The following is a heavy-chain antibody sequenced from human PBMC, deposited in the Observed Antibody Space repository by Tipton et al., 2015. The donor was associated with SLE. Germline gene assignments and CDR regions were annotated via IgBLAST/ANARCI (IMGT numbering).Heavy chain of an antibody. CDR3: ARGSYDSSGYYLPLDY. CDR1: GGSISSYY. V-gene: IGHV4-59*12. J-gene: IGHJ4*02. CDR2: IHYTGST. D-gene: IGHD3-22*01. Sequence: TLSLTCTVSGGSISSYYWSWIRQPPGKGLEWIGYIHYTGSTNYNPSLKSRATISVDKSKNQFSLKLSSVTAADTAVYYCARGSYDSSGYYLPLDYWGQGTLVTVSS.